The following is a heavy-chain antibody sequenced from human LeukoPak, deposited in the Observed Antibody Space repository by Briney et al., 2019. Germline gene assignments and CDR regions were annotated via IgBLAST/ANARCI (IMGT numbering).Heavy chain of an antibody. CDR2: IKQDGSEK. CDR1: GFTFSSYG. CDR3: ARDSLGRAATGIAMDY. D-gene: IGHD6-13*01. Sequence: PGGSLRLSCAASGFTFSSYGMHWVRQAPGKGLEWVANIKQDGSEKYYVDSVKGRFTISRDNAKNSLYLQMNSLRAEDTAVYYCARDSLGRAATGIAMDYWGQGTLVTVSS. V-gene: IGHV3-7*01. J-gene: IGHJ4*02.